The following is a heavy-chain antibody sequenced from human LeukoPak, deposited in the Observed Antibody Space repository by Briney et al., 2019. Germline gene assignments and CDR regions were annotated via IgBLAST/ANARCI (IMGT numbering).Heavy chain of an antibody. CDR3: ARALWFGEFLFDY. CDR1: GFTFSSYA. CDR2: ISGSGGST. Sequence: GGSLRLSCAASGFTFSSYAMSWVRQAPGKGLEWVSGISGSGGSTYYADFVKGRFTISRDNSKNTLYLQMNSLRAEDTAVYYCARALWFGEFLFDYWGQGTLVTVSS. J-gene: IGHJ4*02. V-gene: IGHV3-23*01. D-gene: IGHD3-10*01.